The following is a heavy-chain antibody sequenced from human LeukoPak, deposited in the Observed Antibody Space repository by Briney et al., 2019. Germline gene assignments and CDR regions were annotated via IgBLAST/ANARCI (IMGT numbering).Heavy chain of an antibody. CDR3: AKYYYASSDRGGFDY. V-gene: IGHV3-23*01. CDR1: GFTFSSYA. J-gene: IGHJ4*02. Sequence: GGSLILSCAASGFTFSSYAMSWVRQAPGKGLEWVSAISGSGGSTYYADSVKGRFTISGDNSKNTLYLQMNSLRADDTAVYYCAKYYYASSDRGGFDYWGQGTLVTVSS. CDR2: ISGSGGST. D-gene: IGHD3-22*01.